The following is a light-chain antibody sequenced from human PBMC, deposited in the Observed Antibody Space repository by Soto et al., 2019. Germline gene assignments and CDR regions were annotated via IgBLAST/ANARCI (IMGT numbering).Light chain of an antibody. CDR3: QQYDKWPPNYT. Sequence: EIVMTQSPATLSVSPGERATLSCRASQSVSSNLAWYQQKPGQAPRLLIYRASIRATGIPATFSGSGSGTAFTLTISSLQSEDFAVYYCQQYDKWPPNYTFGQGTKLE. J-gene: IGKJ2*01. V-gene: IGKV3-15*01. CDR2: RAS. CDR1: QSVSSN.